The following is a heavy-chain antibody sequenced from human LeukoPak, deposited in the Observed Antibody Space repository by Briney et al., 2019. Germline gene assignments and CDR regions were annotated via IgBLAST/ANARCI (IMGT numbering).Heavy chain of an antibody. D-gene: IGHD1-20*01. CDR2: IIPIFGTA. CDR3: ARVQYNWNDAWFDP. J-gene: IGHJ5*02. CDR1: GGTFSSYA. V-gene: IGHV1-69*05. Sequence: GGSLRLSCAASGGTFSSYAISWVRQAPGQGLEWMGRIIPIFGTANYAQKFQGRVTITTDESTSTAYMELSSLRSEDTAVYYCARVQYNWNDAWFDPWGQGTLVTVSS.